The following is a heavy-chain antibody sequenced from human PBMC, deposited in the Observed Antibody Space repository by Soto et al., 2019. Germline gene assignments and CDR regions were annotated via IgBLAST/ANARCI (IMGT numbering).Heavy chain of an antibody. D-gene: IGHD4-17*01. V-gene: IGHV1-18*01. CDR3: ARGPRGGYGDYVFAP. CDR2: ISAYNGNT. J-gene: IGHJ5*02. Sequence: ASVKVSCKASGYTFTMYSITWVRQAPGQGLQWMGWISAYNGNTNYAQKFQGRVNMTKDTSTSTAYMELRGLRSDDTAMYYCARGPRGGYGDYVFAPWGQGTLVTVSS. CDR1: GYTFTMYS.